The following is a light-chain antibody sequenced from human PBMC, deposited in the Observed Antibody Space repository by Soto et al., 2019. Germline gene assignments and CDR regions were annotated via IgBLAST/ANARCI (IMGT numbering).Light chain of an antibody. J-gene: IGKJ1*01. V-gene: IGKV1-8*01. CDR3: QHYYNYPWT. Sequence: AVLLTQSPSSFSASTGDRATITCRASQDIHNYLAWYQQVPGKAPKLLLYAASILQTGVPSRFSGSGSGTDFTLTIDGLQSEDVATYFCQHYYNYPWTFGQGTPVE. CDR1: QDIHNY. CDR2: AAS.